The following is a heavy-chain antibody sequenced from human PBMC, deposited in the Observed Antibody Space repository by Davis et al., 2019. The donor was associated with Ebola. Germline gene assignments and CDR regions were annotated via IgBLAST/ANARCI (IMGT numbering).Heavy chain of an antibody. Sequence: GESLKISCAGSGYSFSSFGIHWVRQGPGKGLEWVAAISNDGSKKFYVDSVKGRFSISRDNSENTVYLQMNTLSAEDTAVYYCAKVPGYCSGGACYSFCYYHGMDVWGQGTTVTVSS. D-gene: IGHD2-15*01. CDR2: ISNDGSKK. CDR1: GYSFSSFG. J-gene: IGHJ6*02. CDR3: AKVPGYCSGGACYSFCYYHGMDV. V-gene: IGHV3-30*18.